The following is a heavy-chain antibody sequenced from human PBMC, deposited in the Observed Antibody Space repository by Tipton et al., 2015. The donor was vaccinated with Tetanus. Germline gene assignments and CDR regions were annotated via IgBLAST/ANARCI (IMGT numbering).Heavy chain of an antibody. J-gene: IGHJ4*02. CDR1: GGSIGSGTYY. CDR3: ARADSNGYYLD. Sequence: TLSLTCTVSGGSIGSGTYYWSWIRQPPGKGLEYIGFVYYSGSTYYTPSLRSRLTMSLDTSKNQFSLNLSSVTASGTAVYYCARADSNGYYLDWGQGTLVTVSS. D-gene: IGHD3-22*01. V-gene: IGHV4-31*03. CDR2: VYYSGST.